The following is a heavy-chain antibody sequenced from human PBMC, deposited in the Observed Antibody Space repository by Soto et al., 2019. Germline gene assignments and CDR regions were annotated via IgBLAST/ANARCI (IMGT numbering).Heavy chain of an antibody. V-gene: IGHV3-74*01. CDR3: AKSNLEAGPANSYYFDY. Sequence: GGSLRLSCAVSGFTLSNYVMHWVRQAPGKGLVWVSRINTDGTGTNYADSVKGRFTVSRDNAKNTLYLQMNSLRAEDTAVYYCAKSNLEAGPANSYYFDYWGQGTLVTVSS. CDR2: INTDGTGT. CDR1: GFTLSNYV. D-gene: IGHD6-13*01. J-gene: IGHJ4*02.